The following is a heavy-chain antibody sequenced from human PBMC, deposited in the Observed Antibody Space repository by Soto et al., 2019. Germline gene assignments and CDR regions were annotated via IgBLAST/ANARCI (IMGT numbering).Heavy chain of an antibody. CDR2: ISAYNGNT. V-gene: IGHV1-18*01. D-gene: IGHD3-3*01. CDR3: ARRYDFWSGLDYYYYGMDV. CDR1: GYTFTSYG. Sequence: QVQLVQSGAEVKKPGASVKVSCKASGYTFTSYGISWVRQAPGQGLERMGWISAYNGNTNYAQKLQGRVTMTTDTSTSTAYMELRSLRSDDTAVYYCARRYDFWSGLDYYYYGMDVWGQGTTVTVSS. J-gene: IGHJ6*02.